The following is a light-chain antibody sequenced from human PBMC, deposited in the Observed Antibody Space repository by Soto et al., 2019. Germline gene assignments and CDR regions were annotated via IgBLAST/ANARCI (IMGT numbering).Light chain of an antibody. V-gene: IGLV1-44*01. CDR2: SNN. CDR3: CSYSGSDTLL. J-gene: IGLJ3*02. Sequence: QSVLTQPPSASGTPGQRVTISCSGSSSNIGSNSVNWYQQLPGTAPKLLMYSNNQRPSGVPDRFSGSKSGNTASLTISGLQAEDEAEYFCCSYSGSDTLLFGGGTKVTVL. CDR1: SSNIGSNS.